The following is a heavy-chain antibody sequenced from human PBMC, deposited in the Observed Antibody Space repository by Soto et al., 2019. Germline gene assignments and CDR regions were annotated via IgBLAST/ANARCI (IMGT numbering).Heavy chain of an antibody. Sequence: HLGGSLRLSCADSGFTFSDHYMDWVRQAPGKGLEWVGRTRNKANSHTTEYAASVKGRFTISRDDSKNSLYLQMNSLKVEDTAVYYCARATTVTDYWGQGALVTVSS. CDR1: GFTFSDHY. CDR2: TRNKANSHTT. CDR3: ARATTVTDY. D-gene: IGHD4-17*01. V-gene: IGHV3-72*01. J-gene: IGHJ4*02.